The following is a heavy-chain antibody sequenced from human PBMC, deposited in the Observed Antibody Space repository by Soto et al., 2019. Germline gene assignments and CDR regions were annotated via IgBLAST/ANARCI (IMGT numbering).Heavy chain of an antibody. CDR3: SRARGRHSGGIDH. CDR1: GGTFSSYS. CDR2: LIPIFGTA. Sequence: QVQLVQSGAEVKKPGSSVKVSCKASGGTFSSYSINWVRQAPGQGLEWMGELIPIFGTANYAQKFQGRVTITADESTSTASMDLSSRRSEDAAVSYCSRARGRHSGGIDHWGQGTLVTVSS. D-gene: IGHD1-26*01. J-gene: IGHJ4*02. V-gene: IGHV1-69*01.